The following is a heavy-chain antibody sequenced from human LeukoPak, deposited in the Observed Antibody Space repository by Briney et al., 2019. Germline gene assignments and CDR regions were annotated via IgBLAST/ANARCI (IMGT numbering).Heavy chain of an antibody. CDR2: KFYSGST. Sequence: PSETLSLTCTVSGGSISTYYWSWIRQPPGKGLEWIGYKFYSGSTNYNPSLKSRVTISVDTSKNQLSLKLSSVTAADTAVYYCARQNYDSSGYPPYFDYWGQRIPVTVSS. J-gene: IGHJ4*02. V-gene: IGHV4-59*08. D-gene: IGHD3-22*01. CDR3: ARQNYDSSGYPPYFDY. CDR1: GGSISTYY.